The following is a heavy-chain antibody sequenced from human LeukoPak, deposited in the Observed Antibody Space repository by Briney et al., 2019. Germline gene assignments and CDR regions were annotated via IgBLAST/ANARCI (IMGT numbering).Heavy chain of an antibody. CDR1: GFTFTDFY. V-gene: IGHV3-11*01. CDR3: ARDGHYDILTGYFQD. J-gene: IGHJ1*01. D-gene: IGHD3-9*01. CDR2: ITNSGTTI. Sequence: GSLRLSCAASGFTFTDFYMSWIRQAPGKGLEWVSYITNSGTTIYYADSVKGRFTISRDNAKNSLYLQMNSLRAEDTAVYYCARDGHYDILTGYFQDWGQGTLVTVSS.